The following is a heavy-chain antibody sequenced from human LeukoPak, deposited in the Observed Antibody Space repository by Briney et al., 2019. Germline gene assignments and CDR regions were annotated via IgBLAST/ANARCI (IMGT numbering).Heavy chain of an antibody. CDR3: ARHQAAADLQADY. V-gene: IGHV4-59*08. CDR2: IYYSGST. CDR1: GGSISSYY. D-gene: IGHD2-2*01. J-gene: IGHJ4*02. Sequence: KPSETLSLTCTVSGGSISSYYWSWIRQPPGKGLEWIGYIYYSGSTNYNPSLKSRVTISVDTSKNQFSLKLSSVTAADTAVYYCARHQAAADLQADYWGQGTLLTVSS.